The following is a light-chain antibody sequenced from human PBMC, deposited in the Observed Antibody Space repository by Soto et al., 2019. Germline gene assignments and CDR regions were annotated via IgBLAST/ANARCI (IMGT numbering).Light chain of an antibody. CDR1: QSISSW. Sequence: IQLTQSPSTLSASVGDRVTITCRASQSISSWLAWYQQKPGKAPKLLSYDASSLESGVPSRFSGSGSGTEFTLTISSLQPDDFATYYCQHYNSYSEAFGQGTKVDIK. CDR2: DAS. CDR3: QHYNSYSEA. J-gene: IGKJ1*01. V-gene: IGKV1-5*01.